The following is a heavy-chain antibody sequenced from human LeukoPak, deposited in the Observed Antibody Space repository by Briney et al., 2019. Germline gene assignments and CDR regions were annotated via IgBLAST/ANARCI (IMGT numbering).Heavy chain of an antibody. CDR3: ARRGTGRWFDP. Sequence: PSETLSLTCTVSGGSISSGDYFWGWIRQHPGKGLEWNGYIYYSGSTYYNPSLKSGVTISVDTSKNQFSLMLNSVTAADTAMYYCARRGTGRWFDPWGQGTLVTVSS. CDR1: GGSISSGDYF. V-gene: IGHV4-31*03. CDR2: IYYSGST. D-gene: IGHD3-10*01. J-gene: IGHJ5*02.